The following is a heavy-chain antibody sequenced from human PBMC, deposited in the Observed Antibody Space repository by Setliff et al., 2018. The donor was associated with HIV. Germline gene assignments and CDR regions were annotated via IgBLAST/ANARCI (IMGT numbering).Heavy chain of an antibody. CDR3: VRGLGSEFDY. CDR1: GFTFTSAW. D-gene: IGHD2-15*01. V-gene: IGHV3-72*01. J-gene: IGHJ4*02. CDR2: MRNKADSYNT. Sequence: GGSLRLSCKASGFTFTSAWMSWVRQAPGKGLEWVGRMRNKADSYNTNYAASVKGRFTIARDDSKKSLYLQMNSLKIEDTAVYYCVRGLGSEFDYWGQGTLVTVSS.